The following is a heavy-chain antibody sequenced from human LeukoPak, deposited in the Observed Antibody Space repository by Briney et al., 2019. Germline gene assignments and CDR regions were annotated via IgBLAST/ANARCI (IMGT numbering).Heavy chain of an antibody. J-gene: IGHJ4*02. Sequence: PSQTLSLTCTVSGGSISSGGYYWSWIRQHPVKGLEWIGYIYYSGSTYYNPSLKSRVTISVDTSKNQFSLKLSSVTAAATAVYYCARTYDWADQSFDYWGQGTLVTVSS. V-gene: IGHV4-31*03. CDR1: GGSISSGGYY. D-gene: IGHD3-16*01. CDR2: IYYSGST. CDR3: ARTYDWADQSFDY.